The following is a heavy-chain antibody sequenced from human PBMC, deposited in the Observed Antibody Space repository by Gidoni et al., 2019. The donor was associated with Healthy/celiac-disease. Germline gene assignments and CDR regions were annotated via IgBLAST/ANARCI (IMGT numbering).Heavy chain of an antibody. Sequence: EVQLVESGGGLVQPGGYLRLSCAASGFTFSSYEMNWVRQAPGKGLEWVSYISSSGSTIYYADSVKGRFTISRDNAKNSLYLQMNSLRAEDTAVYYCARVGQQLASDYWGQGTLVTVSS. V-gene: IGHV3-48*03. CDR3: ARVGQQLASDY. D-gene: IGHD6-13*01. J-gene: IGHJ4*02. CDR2: ISSSGSTI. CDR1: GFTFSSYE.